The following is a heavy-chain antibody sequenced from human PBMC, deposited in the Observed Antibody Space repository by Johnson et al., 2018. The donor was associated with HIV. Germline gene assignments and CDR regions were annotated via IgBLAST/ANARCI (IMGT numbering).Heavy chain of an antibody. Sequence: VQLVESGGGVVQPGGSLRLSCAASGFTFSSYAMSWVRQAPGKGLEWVSGINWNGGNTGYVDSVKGRFTISRDNAKNSLYLQMNSLRAEDTAVYYCARGPLLWRAFDIWGQGTMVTVSS. D-gene: IGHD3-10*01. CDR1: GFTFSSYA. J-gene: IGHJ3*02. CDR2: INWNGGNT. V-gene: IGHV3-20*04. CDR3: ARGPLLWRAFDI.